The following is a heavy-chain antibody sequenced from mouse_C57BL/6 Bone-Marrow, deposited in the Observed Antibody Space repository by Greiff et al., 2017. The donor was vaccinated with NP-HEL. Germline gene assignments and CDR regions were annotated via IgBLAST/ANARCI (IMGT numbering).Heavy chain of an antibody. V-gene: IGHV2-2*01. D-gene: IGHD2-5*01. CDR2: IWSGGST. Sequence: VQLVESGPGLVQPSQSLSITCTVSGFSLTSYGVHWVRQSPGKGLEWLGVIWSGGSTDYNAAFISRLSISKDNSKSQVFFKMNSLQADDTAIYYCARTWAYYSKQEFAYWGQGTLVTVSA. J-gene: IGHJ3*01. CDR1: GFSLTSYG. CDR3: ARTWAYYSKQEFAY.